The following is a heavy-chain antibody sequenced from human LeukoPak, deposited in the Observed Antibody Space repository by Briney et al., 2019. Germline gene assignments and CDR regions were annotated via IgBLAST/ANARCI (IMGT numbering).Heavy chain of an antibody. CDR2: ISSSSSTI. CDR3: ARGQENYGYTFDY. Sequence: PGGSLRLSCAASGFTFSSYSMNWVRQAPRKGLEWVSYISSSSSTIYYADSVKGRFTISRDNAKNSLYLQMNSLRAEDTAVYYCARGQENYGYTFDYWGQGTLVTVSS. J-gene: IGHJ4*02. V-gene: IGHV3-48*01. CDR1: GFTFSSYS. D-gene: IGHD1-7*01.